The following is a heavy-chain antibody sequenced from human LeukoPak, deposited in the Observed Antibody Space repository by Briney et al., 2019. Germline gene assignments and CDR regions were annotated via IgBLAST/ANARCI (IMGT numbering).Heavy chain of an antibody. V-gene: IGHV3-30*02. CDR3: AYQSSGSYVYYYYYYMDV. J-gene: IGHJ6*03. CDR1: GFTFSSYG. CDR2: IRYDGSNK. Sequence: GGSLRLSCAPSGFTFSSYGMHWVRQAPGKGLEWVAFIRYDGSNKYYADSVKGRFTISRDNSKNTLYLQMNSLRAEDTAVYYCAYQSSGSYVYYYYYYMDVWGKGTTVTISS. D-gene: IGHD3-10*01.